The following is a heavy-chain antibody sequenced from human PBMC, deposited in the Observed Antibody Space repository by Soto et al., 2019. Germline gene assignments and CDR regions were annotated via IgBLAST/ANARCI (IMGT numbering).Heavy chain of an antibody. CDR2: IFYSGST. CDR1: GGSFSGSSYY. D-gene: IGHD5-12*01. CDR3: AIQTVDADRLLVYFDL. J-gene: IGHJ2*01. Sequence: QLQLQESGPGLVKPSETLSLTCTVSGGSFSGSSYYWGWIRQPPGKGLEWIGSIFYSGSTYYNPSLNSRVTISVDTSTNHFSLKLNSVTAADTAVYYCAIQTVDADRLLVYFDLWGRDTLVTVSS. V-gene: IGHV4-39*01.